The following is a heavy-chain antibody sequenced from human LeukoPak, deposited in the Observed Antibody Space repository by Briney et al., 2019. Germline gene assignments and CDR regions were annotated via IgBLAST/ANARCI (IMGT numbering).Heavy chain of an antibody. J-gene: IGHJ4*02. CDR3: ARGYDDSSGYYNFDY. D-gene: IGHD3-22*01. CDR2: IYYSGST. CDR1: GGSISSYY. Sequence: SETLSLTCTVSGGSISSYYWSWIRQPPGKGLEWIGYIYYSGSTNYNPSLKSRVTISVDTSKNQFSLKLSSVTAADTAVYYCARGYDDSSGYYNFDYWGQGTLVTVSS. V-gene: IGHV4-59*12.